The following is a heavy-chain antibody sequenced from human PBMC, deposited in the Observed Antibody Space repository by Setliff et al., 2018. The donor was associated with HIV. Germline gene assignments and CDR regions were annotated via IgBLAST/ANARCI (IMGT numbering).Heavy chain of an antibody. CDR3: ARDRPEAVAGRDAFDI. D-gene: IGHD6-19*01. V-gene: IGHV1-69*06. CDR1: GVTFSGYA. J-gene: IGHJ3*02. Sequence: GASVKVSCKASGVTFSGYAINWVRQAPGQGLEWMGRIIPIFGTTNYAQKFQGRVTITADKSTSTAYMEMSSLRSEDTAIYYCARDRPEAVAGRDAFDIWGQGTMVTVSS. CDR2: IIPIFGTT.